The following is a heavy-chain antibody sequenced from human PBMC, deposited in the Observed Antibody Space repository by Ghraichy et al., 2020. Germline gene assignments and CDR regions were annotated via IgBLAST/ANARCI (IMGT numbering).Heavy chain of an antibody. J-gene: IGHJ6*03. V-gene: IGHV3-43*02. CDR2: ISGDGGST. CDR3: AKDLLKIAYCTNGVCPQWYYYYYMDV. D-gene: IGHD2-8*01. CDR1: GFTFDDYA. Sequence: GESLNISCAASGFTFDDYAMHWVRQAPGKGLEWVSLISGDGGSTYYADSVKGRFTISRDNSKNSLYLQMNSLRTEDTALYYCAKDLLKIAYCTNGVCPQWYYYYYMDVWGKGTTVTVSS.